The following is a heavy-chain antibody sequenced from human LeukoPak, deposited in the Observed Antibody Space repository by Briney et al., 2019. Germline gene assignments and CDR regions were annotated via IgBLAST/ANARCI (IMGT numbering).Heavy chain of an antibody. Sequence: GRSLRLSCAASGFTFSSYAMHRVRQAPGKGLEWVAVISYDGSNKYYADSVKGRFTISRDNSKNTLYLQMNSLRAEDTAVYYCAREGIVVAGPGVAFDIWGQGTMVTVSS. J-gene: IGHJ3*02. CDR1: GFTFSSYA. D-gene: IGHD6-19*01. V-gene: IGHV3-30*04. CDR3: AREGIVVAGPGVAFDI. CDR2: ISYDGSNK.